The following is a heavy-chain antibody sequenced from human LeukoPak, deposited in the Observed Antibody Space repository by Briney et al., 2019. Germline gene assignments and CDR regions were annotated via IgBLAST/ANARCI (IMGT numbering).Heavy chain of an antibody. CDR2: INQDDSEK. V-gene: IGHV3-7*01. CDR1: GFTFSDYW. CDR3: ARSSHNAYFYDTMNSSFDC. D-gene: IGHD3-22*01. J-gene: IGHJ4*02. Sequence: PGGSLRLSCAASGFTFSDYWMGWVRQAPGKGLEWVANINQDDSEKFYVDSVKGRFTISRDNAKNSLYLQMNSLRAEDTAVYYCARSSHNAYFYDTMNSSFDCWGQGTLVTVSS.